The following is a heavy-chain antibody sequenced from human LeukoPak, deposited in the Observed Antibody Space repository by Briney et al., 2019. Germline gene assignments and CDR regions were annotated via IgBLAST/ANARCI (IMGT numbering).Heavy chain of an antibody. CDR3: ARDRNGVYYYYYMDV. J-gene: IGHJ6*03. CDR1: GYTFSGYY. CDR2: INPNSGGT. D-gene: IGHD2-8*01. V-gene: IGHV1-2*02. Sequence: ASVKVSCKTSGYTFSGYYMHWVRQAPGQGLEWMGWINPNSGGTNYAQKFQGRVTMTRDTSISTAYMELSRLRSDDTAVYYCARDRNGVYYYYYMDVWGKGTTVTVSS.